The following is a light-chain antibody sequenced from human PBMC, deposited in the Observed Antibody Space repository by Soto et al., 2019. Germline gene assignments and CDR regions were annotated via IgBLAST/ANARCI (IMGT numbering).Light chain of an antibody. CDR1: QRGSSN. V-gene: IGKV3-15*01. Sequence: EIVMTQSPATLYVSPGERATLSCSASQRGSSNLAWYHQKPGQAPRLLIYGASTRATGIPARFSGSGSGKEFTLTISSLQSEDFAVYYCQQYNTWPPSFGQGTKVELK. CDR2: GAS. CDR3: QQYNTWPPS. J-gene: IGKJ1*01.